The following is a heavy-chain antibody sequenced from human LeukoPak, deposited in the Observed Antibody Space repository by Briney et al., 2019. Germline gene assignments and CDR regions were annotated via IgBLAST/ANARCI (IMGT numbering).Heavy chain of an antibody. J-gene: IGHJ5*02. D-gene: IGHD1-14*01. V-gene: IGHV3-23*01. Sequence: PGGSLRLSCAASGLTFSSNAMSWVRQAPGKGLEWVSTISGSVSSTYYADSVKGRFTISRDNSKNSLYLQMNSLRAEDTAVYYCARAKGSNRRNNWFDPWGQGTLVTVSS. CDR3: ARAKGSNRRNNWFDP. CDR2: ISGSVSST. CDR1: GLTFSSNA.